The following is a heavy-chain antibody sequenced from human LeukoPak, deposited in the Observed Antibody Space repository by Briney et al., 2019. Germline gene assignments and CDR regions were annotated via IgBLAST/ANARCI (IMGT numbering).Heavy chain of an antibody. J-gene: IGHJ4*02. V-gene: IGHV4-59*08. Sequence: SETLSLTCTVSGGSISSYYWSWIRQPPGKGLECIGYIYYSGSTNYNPSLKSRVTISVDTSKNLFSLRLSSVTAADTAVYYCARRGGSYSFDYWGQGTLVTVSS. CDR1: GGSISSYY. CDR3: ARRGGSYSFDY. CDR2: IYYSGST. D-gene: IGHD1-26*01.